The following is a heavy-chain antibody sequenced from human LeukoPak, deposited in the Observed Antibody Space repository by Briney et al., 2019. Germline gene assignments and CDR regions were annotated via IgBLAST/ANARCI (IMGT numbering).Heavy chain of an antibody. J-gene: IGHJ5*02. CDR3: ARDQDSSGYYYGFDP. Sequence: PSETLSLTCTVSGGSISSYYWSWIRQPPGKGLEWIGYIYYSGSTNYNPSLKSRVTISADTSKNQFSLKLSSVTAADTAVYYCARDQDSSGYYYGFDPWGQGTLVTVSS. V-gene: IGHV4-59*01. CDR1: GGSISSYY. D-gene: IGHD3-22*01. CDR2: IYYSGST.